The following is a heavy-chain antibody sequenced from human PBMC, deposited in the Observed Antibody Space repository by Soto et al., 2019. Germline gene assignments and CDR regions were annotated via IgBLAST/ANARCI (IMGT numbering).Heavy chain of an antibody. Sequence: GGSRRLSWAASGFSFSTYGMQWVRQAPGKGLEWVAEIWYDGSNDFYSDSVKGRFTISRDNAKNTLFLQMNSLRAEDTAMYYCGRGYNYADYWGQGTQVTVSS. V-gene: IGHV3-33*01. CDR2: IWYDGSND. J-gene: IGHJ4*02. D-gene: IGHD5-18*01. CDR3: GRGYNYADY. CDR1: GFSFSTYG.